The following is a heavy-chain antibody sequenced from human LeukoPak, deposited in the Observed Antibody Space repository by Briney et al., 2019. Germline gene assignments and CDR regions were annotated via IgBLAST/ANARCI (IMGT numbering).Heavy chain of an antibody. V-gene: IGHV3-21*01. CDR2: ISSSSYI. CDR1: GFTFSSYS. Sequence: PGGSLRLSCAASGFTFSSYSMNWVRQAPGKGLEWVSSISSSSYIYYADSVKGRFTISRDNAKNSLYLQMNSLRAEDTAVYYCARGRYCSSTSCSEDAFDIWGQGTMVTVSS. D-gene: IGHD2-2*01. J-gene: IGHJ3*02. CDR3: ARGRYCSSTSCSEDAFDI.